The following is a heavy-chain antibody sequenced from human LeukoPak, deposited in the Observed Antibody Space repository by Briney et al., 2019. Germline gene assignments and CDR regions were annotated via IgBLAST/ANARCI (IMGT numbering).Heavy chain of an antibody. Sequence: GGSLRLSCAVSGFTVSSNYMSWVRQAPGKGLEWVSVIYSGGSTYYADSVKGRFTISRDNSKNTLYLQMNSLRAEDTAVYYCASSPTMVRGVMVYWGQGTLVTVSS. D-gene: IGHD3-10*01. J-gene: IGHJ4*02. CDR2: IYSGGST. CDR1: GFTVSSNY. V-gene: IGHV3-53*01. CDR3: ASSPTMVRGVMVY.